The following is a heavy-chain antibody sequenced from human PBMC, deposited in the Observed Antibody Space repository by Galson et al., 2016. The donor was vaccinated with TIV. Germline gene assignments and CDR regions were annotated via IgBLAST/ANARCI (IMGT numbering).Heavy chain of an antibody. D-gene: IGHD5-12*01. V-gene: IGHV1-18*01. Sequence: SVKVSCKASGYTFNTHGLSWVRQAPGQGLEWMGWISACNGDTFYAQRLQGRLTMTTDTSTNTAYMELNSLTFDDTAIYYCARDREVNSGFDPAYWGQGTLVTVSS. J-gene: IGHJ4*02. CDR1: GYTFNTHG. CDR2: ISACNGDT. CDR3: ARDREVNSGFDPAY.